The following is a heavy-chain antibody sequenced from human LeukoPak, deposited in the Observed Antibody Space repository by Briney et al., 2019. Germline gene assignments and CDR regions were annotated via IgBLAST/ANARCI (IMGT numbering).Heavy chain of an antibody. J-gene: IGHJ4*02. V-gene: IGHV3-48*01. CDR2: ITNSGNSK. CDR1: EFTFSSYS. CDR3: ARFGPMGFDY. Sequence: QPGGSLRLSCAASEFTFSSYSMNWVRQAPGKGLEWVSYITNSGNSKSYADSVKGRFTISRDNSKNTLYLQMNSLRAEDTAVYYCARFGPMGFDYWGQGTLVTVSS. D-gene: IGHD3-16*01.